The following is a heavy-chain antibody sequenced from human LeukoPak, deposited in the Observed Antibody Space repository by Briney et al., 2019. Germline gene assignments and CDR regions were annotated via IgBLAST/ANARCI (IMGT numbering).Heavy chain of an antibody. D-gene: IGHD3-3*01. J-gene: IGHJ5*02. Sequence: SETLSLTCAVYGGSFSGYYWSWIRQPPGKGLEWIGEINHSGSANYNPSLKSRVTISVDTSKNQFSLKLSSVTAADTAVYYCARFSRFTGYNWFDPWGQGTLVTVSS. CDR1: GGSFSGYY. V-gene: IGHV4-34*01. CDR2: INHSGSA. CDR3: ARFSRFTGYNWFDP.